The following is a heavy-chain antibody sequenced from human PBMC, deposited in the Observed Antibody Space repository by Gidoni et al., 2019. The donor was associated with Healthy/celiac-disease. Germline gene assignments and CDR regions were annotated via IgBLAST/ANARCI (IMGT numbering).Heavy chain of an antibody. V-gene: IGHV3-33*01. CDR2: IWYDGSNK. D-gene: IGHD1-26*01. CDR3: ARVRERYYYYYMDV. CDR1: GFTFSSYG. J-gene: IGHJ6*03. Sequence: VVQPGRSLRLSCAASGFTFSSYGMHWVRQAPGKGLEWVAVIWYDGSNKYYADSVKGRFTISRDNSKNTLYLQMNSLRAEDTAVYYCARVRERYYYYYMDVWGKGTTVTVSS.